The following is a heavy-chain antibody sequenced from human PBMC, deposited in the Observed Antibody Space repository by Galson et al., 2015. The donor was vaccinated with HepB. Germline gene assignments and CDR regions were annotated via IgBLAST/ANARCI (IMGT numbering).Heavy chain of an antibody. CDR3: AREGGVYSGNYPTAFDP. V-gene: IGHV4-59*01. CDR2: IYYTGYT. D-gene: IGHD1-26*01. Sequence: TLSLTCTVSSGSISNYYWSWIRQPPGKGLEWIGYIYYTGYTTYNPSLNSRVTMSVDTSKNQFSLNLSSVTAADTAVYYCAREGGVYSGNYPTAFDPWGQGTLVTVSS. J-gene: IGHJ5*02. CDR1: SGSISNYY.